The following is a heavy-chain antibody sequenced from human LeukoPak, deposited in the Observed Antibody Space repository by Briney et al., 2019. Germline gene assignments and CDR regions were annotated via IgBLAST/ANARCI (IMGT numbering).Heavy chain of an antibody. CDR2: ISGSSSHT. V-gene: IGHV3-11*06. Sequence: GGSLRLSCVVSGFSFSDYYMNWIRQTPGKGLEWLSYISGSSSHTLYADSVKGRFTISRDNAKNSLYLQMSSLRAEDTAVYYCAKGDCSSASCVAENWFDPWGQGTLVTVSS. CDR1: GFSFSDYY. J-gene: IGHJ5*02. D-gene: IGHD2-2*01. CDR3: AKGDCSSASCVAENWFDP.